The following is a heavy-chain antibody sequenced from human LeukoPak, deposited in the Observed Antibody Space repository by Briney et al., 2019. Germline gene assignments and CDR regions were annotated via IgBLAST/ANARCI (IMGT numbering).Heavy chain of an antibody. D-gene: IGHD2-2*01. V-gene: IGHV1-69*06. CDR2: IIPIFGTA. J-gene: IGHJ6*04. Sequence: GASVKVSCKASGGTFSSYAISWVRQAPGQGLEWMGGIIPIFGTAKYAQKFQGRVTITADKSTSTAYMELSSLRSEDTAVYYCAKTPLGYCSSTSCFSYSYGMDVWGKGTTVTVSS. CDR3: AKTPLGYCSSTSCFSYSYGMDV. CDR1: GGTFSSYA.